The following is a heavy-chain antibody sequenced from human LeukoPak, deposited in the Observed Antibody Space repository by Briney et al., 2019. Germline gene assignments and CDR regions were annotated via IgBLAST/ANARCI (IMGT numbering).Heavy chain of an antibody. CDR2: IKEDGSEK. V-gene: IGHV3-7*01. J-gene: IGHJ3*02. Sequence: GGSLRLSCAASGFTFSDYWMNWVRQAPGKGLEWVADIKEDGSEKYYMDSVKGRFTISRDNAKNSLYLQMNSLRAEDTAVYYCARRGAFDIWGQGTMVTVSS. CDR1: GFTFSDYW. CDR3: ARRGAFDI.